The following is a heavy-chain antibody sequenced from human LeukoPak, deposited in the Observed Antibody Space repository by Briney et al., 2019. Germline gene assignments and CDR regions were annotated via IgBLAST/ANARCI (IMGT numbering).Heavy chain of an antibody. CDR1: GGSISNYY. J-gene: IGHJ4*02. Sequence: SETLSLTCTVSGGSISNYYWSWIRQSPGKGLEWIGDIDYSGSTNYNPSLKSRVTISVDTSRNQFSLKLTSVTAADTAVYYCASGPPNNESDYDFSSGYYTGLPCFFDFWGQGSLVTVSS. V-gene: IGHV4-59*01. CDR3: ASGPPNNESDYDFSSGYYTGLPCFFDF. CDR2: IDYSGST. D-gene: IGHD3-3*01.